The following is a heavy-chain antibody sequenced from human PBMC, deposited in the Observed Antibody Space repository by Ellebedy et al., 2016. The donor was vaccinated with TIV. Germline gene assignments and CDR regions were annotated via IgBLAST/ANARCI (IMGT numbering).Heavy chain of an antibody. D-gene: IGHD2/OR15-2a*01. J-gene: IGHJ6*02. V-gene: IGHV1-69*06. CDR3: ARDRTTFYGMDV. CDR2: IIPIFGTA. Sequence: SVKVSCXASGGTFSSYAISWVRQAPGQGLEWMGGIIPIFGTANYAQKFQGRVTITADKSTSTAYMELSSLRSEDTAVYYCARDRTTFYGMDVWGQGTTVTVSS. CDR1: GGTFSSYA.